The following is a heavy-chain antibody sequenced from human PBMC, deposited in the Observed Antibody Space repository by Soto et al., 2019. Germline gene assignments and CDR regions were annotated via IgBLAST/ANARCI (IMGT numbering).Heavy chain of an antibody. CDR1: GGTFSSYA. Sequence: GASVKVSCKASGGTFSSYAISWVRQAPGQGLEWMGWINPNSGGTNYAQKFQGWVTMTRDTSISTAYMELSRLRSDDTAVYYCATTVPANYYGMDVWGQGTTVTVSS. V-gene: IGHV1-2*04. CDR2: INPNSGGT. CDR3: ATTVPANYYGMDV. J-gene: IGHJ6*02. D-gene: IGHD2-21*02.